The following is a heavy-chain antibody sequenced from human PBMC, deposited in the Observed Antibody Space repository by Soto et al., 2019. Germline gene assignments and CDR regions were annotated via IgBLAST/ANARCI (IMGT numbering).Heavy chain of an antibody. J-gene: IGHJ4*02. Sequence: GGSLRLSCAASGFTFSSYSMNWVRQAPGKGLEWVSSISSSSSYIYYADSVKGRFTISRDNAKNSLYLQMNSLRAEDTAVYYCARVQDTGTGRGYYDSWGQGTRVTVSS. V-gene: IGHV3-21*01. CDR2: ISSSSSYI. D-gene: IGHD2-15*01. CDR3: ARVQDTGTGRGYYDS. CDR1: GFTFSSYS.